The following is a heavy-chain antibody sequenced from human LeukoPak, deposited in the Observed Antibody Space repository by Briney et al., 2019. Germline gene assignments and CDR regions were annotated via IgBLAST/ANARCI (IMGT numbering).Heavy chain of an antibody. V-gene: IGHV4-30-2*01. CDR1: GGSISSGGYS. CDR3: ARGEIMITFGGVNGFDY. CDR2: IYHSGST. D-gene: IGHD3-16*01. Sequence: SQTLSLTCAVSGGSISSGGYSWSWIRQPPGKGLEWIGYIYHSGSTYYNPSLRSRVTISVDRSKNQFSLKLSSVTAADTAVYYCARGEIMITFGGVNGFDYWGQGTLVTVSS. J-gene: IGHJ4*02.